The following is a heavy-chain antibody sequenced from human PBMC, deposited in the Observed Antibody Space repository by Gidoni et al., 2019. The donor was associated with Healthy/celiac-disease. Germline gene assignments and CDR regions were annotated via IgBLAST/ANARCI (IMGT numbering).Heavy chain of an antibody. D-gene: IGHD6-6*01. CDR2: IKSKTDGGTT. V-gene: IGHV3-15*01. CDR3: TTFEYSSSAGSEFDY. J-gene: IGHJ4*02. CDR1: GFTLCNAW. Sequence: EVQLVESGGGLVKPGGSLRLSCAAHGFTLCNAWMSWVRQAPGKGLELVGRIKSKTDGGTTDYAAPVKGRFTISRDDSKNTLYLQMNSLKTEDTAVYYCTTFEYSSSAGSEFDYWGQGTLVTVSS.